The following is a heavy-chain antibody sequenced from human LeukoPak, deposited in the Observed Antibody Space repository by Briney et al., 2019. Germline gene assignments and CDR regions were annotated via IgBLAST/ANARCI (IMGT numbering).Heavy chain of an antibody. D-gene: IGHD5-12*01. CDR3: ARLYSGYDYSDY. J-gene: IGHJ4*02. CDR2: INPSGGST. CDR1: GYTFTSYY. V-gene: IGHV1-46*01. Sequence: ASVNVSCKASGYTFTSYYMHWVRQAPGQGLEWMGIINPSGGSTSYAQKFQGRVTMTRDTSTSTVYMELSSLRSEDTAVYYCARLYSGYDYSDYWGQGTLVTVSS.